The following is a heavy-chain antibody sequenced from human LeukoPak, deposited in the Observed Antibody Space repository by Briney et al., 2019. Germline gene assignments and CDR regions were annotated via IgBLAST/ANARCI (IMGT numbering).Heavy chain of an antibody. CDR3: AKAPNSGNYYASFDY. CDR1: GFTFSSYA. J-gene: IGHJ4*02. CDR2: ISGSGGTT. Sequence: GGSLTLSCAASGFTFSSYAIRWVRQAPGKGLEWDSTISGSGGTTYYAGAVKGRFTISGDNSKNTLYLQMNSLRAEDTAKIYCAKAPNSGNYYASFDYWGQGTLVTVSS. D-gene: IGHD1-26*01. V-gene: IGHV3-23*01.